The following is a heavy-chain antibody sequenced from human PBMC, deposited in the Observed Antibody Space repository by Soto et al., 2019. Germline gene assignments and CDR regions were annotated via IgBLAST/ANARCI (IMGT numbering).Heavy chain of an antibody. V-gene: IGHV2-26*04. CDR2: IFSNDEK. Sequence: QVTVKESGPVLVKPTETLTLTCTVSGFSLSNAGLGVSWIRQPPGKALEWLAHIFSNDEKSYSTSLKSRLTISKHXSKSQVXLXXXNXDPVDTATYYCASTYSTSWYWFDPWGQGTLVTVSS. J-gene: IGHJ5*02. CDR3: ASTYSTSWYWFDP. CDR1: GFSLSNAGLG. D-gene: IGHD6-13*01.